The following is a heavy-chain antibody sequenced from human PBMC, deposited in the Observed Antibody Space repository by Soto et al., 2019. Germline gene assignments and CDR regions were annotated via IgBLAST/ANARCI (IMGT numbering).Heavy chain of an antibody. Sequence: EVQLVQSGGGIVQPGDSLRLSCEASGFIFSRYWMHWIRQAPGKGLEWVSRITDDGRSTSDADFVKGRFTISRDNAKNILYLQMNSLRVEDTAVYYCVTLVGYAYALDIWGQGAMVTVSS. CDR2: ITDDGRST. J-gene: IGHJ3*02. CDR1: GFIFSRYW. CDR3: VTLVGYAYALDI. V-gene: IGHV3-74*01. D-gene: IGHD3-16*01.